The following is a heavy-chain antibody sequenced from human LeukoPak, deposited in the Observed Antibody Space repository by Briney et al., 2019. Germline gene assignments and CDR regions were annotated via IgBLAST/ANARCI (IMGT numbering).Heavy chain of an antibody. D-gene: IGHD1-1*01. Sequence: GGSLRLSCAASGFIFSGSGMHWVRQAPGKGLAWVSFIRYDGSKKHYADSVRGRFAISRDNSENTLYLQMNNLRPEDSAIYYCASQKRELDYWGHGTRVTVSS. CDR3: ASQKRELDY. CDR1: GFIFSGSG. CDR2: IRYDGSKK. J-gene: IGHJ4*01. V-gene: IGHV3-30*02.